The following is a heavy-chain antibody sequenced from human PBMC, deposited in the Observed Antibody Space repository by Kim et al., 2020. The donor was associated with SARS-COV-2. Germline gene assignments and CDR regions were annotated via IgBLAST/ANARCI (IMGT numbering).Heavy chain of an antibody. J-gene: IGHJ6*02. V-gene: IGHV3-30*07. Sequence: SGKGRFTISRDNSKNTLYLQMNSLRAEDTAVYYCARGDPPAAMTHYGMDVWGQGTTVTVSS. CDR3: ARGDPPAAMTHYGMDV. D-gene: IGHD2-2*01.